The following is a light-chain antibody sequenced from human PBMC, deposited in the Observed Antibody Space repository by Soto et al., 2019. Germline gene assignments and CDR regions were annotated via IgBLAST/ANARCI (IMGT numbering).Light chain of an antibody. J-gene: IGLJ2*01. CDR1: SSDVGSYNY. V-gene: IGLV2-14*01. CDR3: TSWTSSSVV. Sequence: QSVLTQPASVSGSPGQSITISCTGTSSDVGSYNYVSWYQLHPGKAPKLLIYDVTYRPSGVSNRFSGSKSGNTASLTISGLQAEDEADYFCTSWTSSSVVFGGGTKLTVL. CDR2: DVT.